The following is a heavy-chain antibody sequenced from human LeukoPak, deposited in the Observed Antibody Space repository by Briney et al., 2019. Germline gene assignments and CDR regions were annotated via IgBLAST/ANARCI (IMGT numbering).Heavy chain of an antibody. CDR1: GGSITSHF. V-gene: IGHV4-59*11. Sequence: SETLSLTCSVSGGSITSHFWSWIRQPPGKGLEWIGYIHYSGSTNYNPSLRSRVTISPDTSKNQLFLKLNSVTAADTAVYYCARLVWLGESPGSWFDSWGQGTLVTVSS. CDR3: ARLVWLGESPGSWFDS. J-gene: IGHJ5*01. CDR2: IHYSGST. D-gene: IGHD3-10*01.